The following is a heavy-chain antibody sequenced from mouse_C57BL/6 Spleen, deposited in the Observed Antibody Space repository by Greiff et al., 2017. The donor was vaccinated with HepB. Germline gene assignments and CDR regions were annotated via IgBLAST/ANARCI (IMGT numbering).Heavy chain of an antibody. V-gene: IGHV1-55*01. Sequence: VQLQQPGAELVKPGASVKMSCKASGYTFTSYWITWVKQRPGQGLEWIGDIYPGSGSTNYNEKFKSKATLTVDTSSSTAYMQLSSLTSEDAAVYYCARALYGPKNVWGTGTTVTVSS. D-gene: IGHD1-1*01. CDR2: IYPGSGST. CDR1: GYTFTSYW. CDR3: ARALYGPKNV. J-gene: IGHJ1*03.